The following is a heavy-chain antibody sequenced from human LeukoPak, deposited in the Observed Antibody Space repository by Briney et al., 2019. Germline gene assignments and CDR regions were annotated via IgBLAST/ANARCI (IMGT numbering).Heavy chain of an antibody. CDR1: GGTFSSYA. J-gene: IGHJ4*02. Sequence: SVKVSCKASGGTFSSYAISWVRQAPGQGLEWMGGIIPIFGTANYAQKFQGRVTITADESTSTAYMELSSLRSEDTAVYYCARDKYSYGYQLVDFDYWGQGTLVTVSS. CDR2: IIPIFGTA. V-gene: IGHV1-69*13. CDR3: ARDKYSYGYQLVDFDY. D-gene: IGHD5-18*01.